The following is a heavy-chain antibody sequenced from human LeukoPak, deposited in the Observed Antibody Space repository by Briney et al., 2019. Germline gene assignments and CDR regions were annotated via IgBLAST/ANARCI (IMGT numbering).Heavy chain of an antibody. V-gene: IGHV1-18*04. CDR2: ISAYNGNT. D-gene: IGHD2-2*01. Sequence: GASVKVSCKASGYTFTSYGISWVRQVPGQGLEWMGWISAYNGNTNYAQKLQGRVTMTTDTSTSTAYMELRSLKSDDTAVYYCARDLGVGGYCSSTSCSWFDPWGQGTLVTVSS. CDR1: GYTFTSYG. J-gene: IGHJ5*02. CDR3: ARDLGVGGYCSSTSCSWFDP.